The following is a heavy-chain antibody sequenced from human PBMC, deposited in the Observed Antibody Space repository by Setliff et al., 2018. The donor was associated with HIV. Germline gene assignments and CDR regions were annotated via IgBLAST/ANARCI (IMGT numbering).Heavy chain of an antibody. CDR1: GGTFSNYA. CDR3: AKGPNFEDAFDI. V-gene: IGHV1-69*10. J-gene: IGHJ3*02. CDR2: LIPIVDIT. D-gene: IGHD2-8*01. Sequence: ASVKVSCKASGGTFSNYAFSWVRQAPGQGLEWMGGLIPIVDITKSTQKFRDRVTFTAGESTKTAQMELSGLTFEDTAVYYCAKGPNFEDAFDIWGQGTVVTVSS.